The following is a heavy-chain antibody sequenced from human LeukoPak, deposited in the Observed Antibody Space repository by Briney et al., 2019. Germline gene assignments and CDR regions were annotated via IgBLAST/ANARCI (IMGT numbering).Heavy chain of an antibody. J-gene: IGHJ4*02. Sequence: GASVKVSCKASGYTFTGYYMHWVRQAPGQGLEWMGWINPYSGGTNYARKFQGRVTMTRDSSISTAYMELSSLRSDDTAVYYCARGPPADTVTSYFDYWGQGTLVTVSS. D-gene: IGHD4-11*01. CDR3: ARGPPADTVTSYFDY. CDR2: INPYSGGT. V-gene: IGHV1-2*02. CDR1: GYTFTGYY.